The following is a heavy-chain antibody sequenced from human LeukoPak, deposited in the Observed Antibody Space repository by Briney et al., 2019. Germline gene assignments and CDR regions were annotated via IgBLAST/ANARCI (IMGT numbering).Heavy chain of an antibody. CDR1: GGSISSGDYY. CDR3: ARDSNYYDSRGNDAFDIWGRGNDAFDI. CDR2: IYYSGST. Sequence: SETLSLTCTVSGGSISSGDYYWSWIRQPPGKGLEWIGYIYYSGSTNYNPSLKSRVTISVDTSKNQFSLKLSSVTAADTAVYYCARDSNYYDSRGNDAFDIWGRGNDAFDIWGQGTMVTVSS. D-gene: IGHD3-22*01. V-gene: IGHV4-61*08. J-gene: IGHJ3*02.